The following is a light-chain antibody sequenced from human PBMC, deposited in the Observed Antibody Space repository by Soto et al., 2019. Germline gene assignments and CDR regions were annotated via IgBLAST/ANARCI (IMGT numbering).Light chain of an antibody. V-gene: IGKV1-39*01. CDR3: QQLNKYPST. J-gene: IGKJ4*01. Sequence: DIQMTQSPSSLSASVGARVPITCRASQSISSYLNWYQQQPGKAPKLLIYAASSLQSGVPSRFSGSGSGTDFTLTISSLQPEDFATYYCQQLNKYPSTFGGGTKVDI. CDR2: AAS. CDR1: QSISSY.